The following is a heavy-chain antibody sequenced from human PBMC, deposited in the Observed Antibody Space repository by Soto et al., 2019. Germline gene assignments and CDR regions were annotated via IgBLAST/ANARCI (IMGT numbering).Heavy chain of an antibody. D-gene: IGHD6-19*01. Sequence: ASVKVSCKASGGTFSSYAISWVRQAPGKGLEWMGGIIPIFGTANYAQKFQGRVTITADESTSTAYMELSSLRSEDTAVYYCARGGSGWYFDYWGKGPLVTVSS. J-gene: IGHJ4*02. CDR2: IIPIFGTA. CDR1: GGTFSSYA. V-gene: IGHV1-69*13. CDR3: ARGGSGWYFDY.